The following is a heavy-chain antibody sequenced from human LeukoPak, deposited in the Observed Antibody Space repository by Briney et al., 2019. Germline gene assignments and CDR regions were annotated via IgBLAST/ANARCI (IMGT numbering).Heavy chain of an antibody. J-gene: IGHJ4*02. CDR3: ARPGVVGCLDY. V-gene: IGHV1-2*02. Sequence: ASVKVSFKASGYTFIGYYIHWVRQAPGQGLEWMGWIKPSSGGTNYAQKFQGRVTMTRDTSISTAYMELSRLGSDDTAVYYCARPGVVGCLDYWGQGTLVTVSS. CDR2: IKPSSGGT. D-gene: IGHD2-2*01. CDR1: GYTFIGYY.